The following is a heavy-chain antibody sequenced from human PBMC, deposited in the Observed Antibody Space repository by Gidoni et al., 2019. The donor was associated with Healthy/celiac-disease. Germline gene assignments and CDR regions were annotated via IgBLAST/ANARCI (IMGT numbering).Heavy chain of an antibody. J-gene: IGHJ5*02. D-gene: IGHD3-3*01. V-gene: IGHV5-10-1*03. Sequence: EVQLVQSGAAAKKPGESLRISCKGSGSSFTSYWFCCVRQMPGKGLEWMGRIDPSDAYTNYSPSFQGHVTISADKSISTAYLQWSSLKASDTAMYYCARHDVSDYDFWSGLYENWFDPWGQGTLVTVSS. CDR3: ARHDVSDYDFWSGLYENWFDP. CDR1: GSSFTSYW. CDR2: IDPSDAYT.